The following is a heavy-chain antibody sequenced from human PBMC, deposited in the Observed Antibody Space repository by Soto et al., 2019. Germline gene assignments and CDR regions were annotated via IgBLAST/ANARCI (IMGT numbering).Heavy chain of an antibody. J-gene: IGHJ5*02. CDR1: GGSFSIYT. D-gene: IGHD3-10*01. CDR2: IIPIFGTA. CDR3: ARGVSGSYSSPLDR. V-gene: IGHV1-69*13. Sequence: SVKVSCKPSGGSFSIYTFNWVRQAPGQGLEWMGGIIPIFGTATYAQKFQGRVTITAEDATSTAYMEVRALRSEDTAVYYCARGVSGSYSSPLDRWGQGTLVTVS.